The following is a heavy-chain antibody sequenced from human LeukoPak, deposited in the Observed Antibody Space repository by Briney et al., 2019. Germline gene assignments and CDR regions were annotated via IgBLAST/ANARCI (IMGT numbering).Heavy chain of an antibody. CDR2: INPNSGGT. CDR3: ARSSGWYSHHFDG. CDR1: GYTFTGYY. Sequence: GASVKVPCKASGYTFTGYYMHWVRQAPGQGLEWMGWINPNSGGTNYAQKFQGRVTMTRDTSISTAYMELSRLRSDDTAVYYCARSSGWYSHHFDGWGQGTLVTVSS. D-gene: IGHD6-19*01. V-gene: IGHV1-2*02. J-gene: IGHJ4*02.